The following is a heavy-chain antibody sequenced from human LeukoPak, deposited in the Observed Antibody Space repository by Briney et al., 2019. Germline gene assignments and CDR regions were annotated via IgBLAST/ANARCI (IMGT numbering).Heavy chain of an antibody. V-gene: IGHV1-69*13. Sequence: SVKVSCKASGGTFSSYAISWVRQAPGQGLEWMGGIIPIFGTANYAQKFQGRVTITADESTSTAYMELSSLRSEDTAVYYCAVGKDIVVVPAASILVSYYGMDVWGKGTTVTVSS. D-gene: IGHD2-2*01. CDR2: IIPIFGTA. J-gene: IGHJ6*04. CDR1: GGTFSSYA. CDR3: AVGKDIVVVPAASILVSYYGMDV.